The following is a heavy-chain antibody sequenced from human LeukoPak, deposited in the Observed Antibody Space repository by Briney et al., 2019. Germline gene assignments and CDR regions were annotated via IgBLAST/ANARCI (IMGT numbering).Heavy chain of an antibody. V-gene: IGHV3-74*01. CDR1: GFTFSSYW. CDR2: INCDGSST. CDR3: AREQQLVPDTFDP. D-gene: IGHD6-13*01. J-gene: IGHJ5*02. Sequence: GGSLRLSCAASGFTFSSYWMHWVRQAPGKGLVWVSRINCDGSSTSYADSVKGRFTISRDNAKNTLYLQMNSLRAEDTAVYYCAREQQLVPDTFDPWGQGTLVTVSS.